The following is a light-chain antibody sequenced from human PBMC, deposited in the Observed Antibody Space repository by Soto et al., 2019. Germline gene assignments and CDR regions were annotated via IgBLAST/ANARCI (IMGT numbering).Light chain of an antibody. Sequence: IVLTQSPGTLSLSPGESATLSCRASHNVTGRFLAWYHHKPGQSPRLLLSGASSRATGIPERFSGDGSGTDCTRTISRLEPDDFSVYFWQQYADSSPTFGGGTKVEIK. V-gene: IGKV3-20*01. CDR1: HNVTGRF. J-gene: IGKJ4*02. CDR3: QQYADSSPT. CDR2: GAS.